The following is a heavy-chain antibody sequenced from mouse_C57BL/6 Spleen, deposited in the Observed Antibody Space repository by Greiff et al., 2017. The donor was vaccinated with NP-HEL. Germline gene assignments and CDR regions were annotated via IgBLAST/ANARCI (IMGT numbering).Heavy chain of an antibody. CDR2: IDPENGDT. Sequence: VQLQQSGAELVRPGASVKLSCTASGFNIKDDYMHWVKQRPEQGLEWIGWIDPENGDTEYASKFQGKATITADTSSNTAYLQLSSLTSEDTAVYYCTTGITTVVATKYFDVWGTGTTGTVSS. V-gene: IGHV14-4*01. D-gene: IGHD1-1*01. CDR3: TTGITTVVATKYFDV. J-gene: IGHJ1*03. CDR1: GFNIKDDY.